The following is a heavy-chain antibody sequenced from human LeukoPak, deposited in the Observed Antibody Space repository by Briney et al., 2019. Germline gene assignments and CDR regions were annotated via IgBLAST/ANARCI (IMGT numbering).Heavy chain of an antibody. CDR1: GGSFSGYY. Sequence: PSETLSLTCAVYGGSFSGYYWSWIRQPPGKGLEWIGEINHSGSTNYNPSLKSRVTISVDTSKNQFSLKLSSVTAADTAVYYCARVTTVTHPIDYWGQGTLVTVSS. CDR2: INHSGST. CDR3: ARVTTVTHPIDY. V-gene: IGHV4-34*01. J-gene: IGHJ4*02. D-gene: IGHD4-17*01.